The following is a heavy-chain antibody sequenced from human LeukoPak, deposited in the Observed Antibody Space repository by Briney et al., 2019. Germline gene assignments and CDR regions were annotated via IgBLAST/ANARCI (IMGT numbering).Heavy chain of an antibody. CDR1: GFTFSDYY. D-gene: IGHD4-17*01. CDR3: ARHFHPAETTGGYFDL. CDR2: ISSSGSTI. J-gene: IGHJ2*01. V-gene: IGHV3-11*01. Sequence: GGSLRLSCAASGFTFSDYYMSWIRQAPGKGLEWVSYISSSGSTIYYADSVKGRFTISRDNAKNSLYLQMNSLRAEDTAMYYCARHFHPAETTGGYFDLWGRGTLVTVSA.